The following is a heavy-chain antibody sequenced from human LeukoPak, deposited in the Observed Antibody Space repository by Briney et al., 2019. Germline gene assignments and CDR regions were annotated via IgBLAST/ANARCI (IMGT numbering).Heavy chain of an antibody. V-gene: IGHV3-11*04. D-gene: IGHD5-24*01. CDR3: ARDLGLGEMAYIY. Sequence: TGGSLRLSCAASGFTFSDYYMSWIRQAPGKGLEWVSYISSSGSTIYYADSVKGRFTISRDNAKNSLYLQMNSLRAEDTAVYYCARDLGLGEMAYIYWGQGTLVTVSS. CDR2: ISSSGSTI. CDR1: GFTFSDYY. J-gene: IGHJ4*02.